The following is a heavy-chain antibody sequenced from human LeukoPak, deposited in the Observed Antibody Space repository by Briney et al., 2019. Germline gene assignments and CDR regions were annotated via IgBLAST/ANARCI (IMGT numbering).Heavy chain of an antibody. Sequence: SETLSLTCAVSGDSISSYYWSWLRQPPGKGLEWFGYIYYGGSTNYNPSLKSRVTISADTSKNQVSLKLSSVTAADTAVYYCARVPRGYAQAYYLDNWGLGTLVTVSS. CDR2: IYYGGST. D-gene: IGHD5-18*01. CDR3: ARVPRGYAQAYYLDN. J-gene: IGHJ4*02. CDR1: GDSISSYY. V-gene: IGHV4-59*01.